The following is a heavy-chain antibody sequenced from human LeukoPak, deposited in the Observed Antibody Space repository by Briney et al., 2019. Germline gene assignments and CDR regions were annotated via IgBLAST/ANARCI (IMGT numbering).Heavy chain of an antibody. CDR1: GFTFSSSA. J-gene: IGHJ4*02. V-gene: IGHV3-23*01. D-gene: IGHD2-15*01. CDR2: ISGSGGGT. CDR3: AKDIEASI. Sequence: GGSLRLSCATSGFTFSSSAMSWVRQAPGKGLAWVSTISGSGGGTYYADSVKGRFTISRDNSNNTLYPQMDSLRAEDTAVYYCAKDIEASIWGQGTLVAVSS.